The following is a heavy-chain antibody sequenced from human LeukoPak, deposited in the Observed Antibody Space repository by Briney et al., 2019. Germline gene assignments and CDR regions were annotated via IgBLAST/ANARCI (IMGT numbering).Heavy chain of an antibody. Sequence: SETLSLTCAVYGGSFSGYDWSWIRQPPGKGLEWIGEINHSGSTNYNPSLKSRVTISVDTSKNQFSLKLSSVTAADTAAYYCARGRNDYGDYGWFDPWGQGTLVTVSS. CDR1: GGSFSGYD. V-gene: IGHV4-34*01. D-gene: IGHD4-17*01. CDR2: INHSGST. CDR3: ARGRNDYGDYGWFDP. J-gene: IGHJ5*02.